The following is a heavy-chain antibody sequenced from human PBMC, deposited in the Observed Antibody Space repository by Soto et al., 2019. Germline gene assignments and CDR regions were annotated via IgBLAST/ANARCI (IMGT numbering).Heavy chain of an antibody. D-gene: IGHD3-22*01. Sequence: GGSLRLSCAASGFTFSSYGMHWVRQAPGKGLEWVAVISYDGSNKYYADSVKGRFTISRDDSKNTLYLQMNSLRAEDTAVYYCAKDFGYDSSGYYPGSRAFDIWGQGTMVTVS. CDR3: AKDFGYDSSGYYPGSRAFDI. J-gene: IGHJ3*02. CDR1: GFTFSSYG. CDR2: ISYDGSNK. V-gene: IGHV3-30*18.